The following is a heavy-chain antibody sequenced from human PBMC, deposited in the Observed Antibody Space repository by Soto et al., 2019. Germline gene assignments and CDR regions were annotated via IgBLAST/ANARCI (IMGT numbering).Heavy chain of an antibody. Sequence: QVQLVQSGAEVKKPGASVKVSCKASRYTFTGYYMHWVRQAPGQGLEWMGWINPNSGGTNYAQKFQGWVTMTRDTSISTAYMELSRLRSDDTAVYYCARDAGGDEAPMDYWGQGTLVAVCS. V-gene: IGHV1-2*04. CDR2: INPNSGGT. CDR3: ARDAGGDEAPMDY. J-gene: IGHJ4*02. CDR1: RYTFTGYY. D-gene: IGHD1-26*01.